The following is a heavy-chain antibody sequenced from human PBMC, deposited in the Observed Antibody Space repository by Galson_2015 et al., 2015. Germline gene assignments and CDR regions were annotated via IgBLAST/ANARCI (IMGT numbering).Heavy chain of an antibody. CDR3: ARAGKAVAGTADASSHNDYYGMDY. D-gene: IGHD6-19*01. CDR1: GFTFSSYT. V-gene: IGHV3-21*01. Sequence: SLRLSCAASGFTFSSYTMSWVRQAPGKGLEWVSSISSSSGYIYYADSVKGRFTISRDNSKNSLYLQMNSLRAEDTAVYYCARAGKAVAGTADASSHNDYYGMDYWGQGTTVTVSS. CDR2: ISSSSGYI. J-gene: IGHJ6*02.